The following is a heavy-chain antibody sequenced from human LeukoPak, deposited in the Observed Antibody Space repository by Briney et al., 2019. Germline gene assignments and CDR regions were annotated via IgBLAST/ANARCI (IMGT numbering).Heavy chain of an antibody. V-gene: IGHV3-7*01. CDR1: GFTFSSYW. J-gene: IGHJ4*02. CDR3: ARDEIYYDTLTGYRHFDY. Sequence: GGSLRLSCAVSGFTFSSYWMSWVRQAPGKGLEWVANIKQDGSEKKYLDSVKGRFTISRDNAKNSMYLQMNSLRAEDTAVYYCARDEIYYDTLTGYRHFDYWGQGTLVTVFS. D-gene: IGHD3-9*01. CDR2: IKQDGSEK.